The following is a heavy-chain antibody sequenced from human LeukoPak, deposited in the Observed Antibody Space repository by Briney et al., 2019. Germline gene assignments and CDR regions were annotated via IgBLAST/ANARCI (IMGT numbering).Heavy chain of an antibody. V-gene: IGHV1-18*01. CDR1: GYTFTSYG. J-gene: IGHJ4*02. CDR2: ISPFNGNT. CDR3: ARGVWSDY. D-gene: IGHD2-8*01. Sequence: ASVKVSCKASGYTFTSYGFSWVRQAPGQGLEWMGWISPFNGNTNYAQNLQGRVTMTSDTSTSTAYMELRSLRSDDTAVYYCARGVWSDYWGQGTLVTVSS.